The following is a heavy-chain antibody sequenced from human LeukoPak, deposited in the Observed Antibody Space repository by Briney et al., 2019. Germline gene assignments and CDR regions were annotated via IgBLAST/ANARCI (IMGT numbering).Heavy chain of an antibody. V-gene: IGHV3-23*01. CDR3: AEAGPLFFDF. J-gene: IGHJ4*02. CDR2: INGPGTST. CDR1: GFTFTSYG. Sequence: GGSLRLSCAASGFTFTSYGIHWVRQAPGKGLEWVSAINGPGTSTYYADSVKGRFTISRDNSKDTLYLQMNSLRAEDTALYYCAEAGPLFFDFWGQGTLVTVSS.